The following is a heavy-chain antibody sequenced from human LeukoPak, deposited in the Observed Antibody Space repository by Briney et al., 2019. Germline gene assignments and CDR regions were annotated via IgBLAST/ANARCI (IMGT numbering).Heavy chain of an antibody. V-gene: IGHV4-39*01. J-gene: IGHJ3*02. CDR2: IYYSGST. Sequence: SETLSLTCTVSGASVSGSAYYWGWIRQPPGKGLEWIGNIYYSGSTYYNESLESRVTISVDTSKNQFSLKMRSVTAADTAVYYCARPNPTSGSYCDAFDIWGQGTMVTVSS. CDR1: GASVSGSAYY. CDR3: ARPNPTSGSYCDAFDI. D-gene: IGHD1-26*01.